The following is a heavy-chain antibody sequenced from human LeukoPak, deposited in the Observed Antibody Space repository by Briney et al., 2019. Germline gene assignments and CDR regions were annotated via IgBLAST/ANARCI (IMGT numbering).Heavy chain of an antibody. CDR1: GFSFTDYP. CDR3: AKDHTTVVAKTFDM. D-gene: IGHD4-23*01. V-gene: IGHV3-23*01. J-gene: IGHJ3*02. Sequence: GGSLRLSCATSGFSFTDYPMSWVRQAPGKGLEWVSAISGSGVSTYYADSVKGRFTISRDNSKNTLYLQMNSLRAEDTAVYYCAKDHTTVVAKTFDMWGQGTMVTVSS. CDR2: ISGSGVST.